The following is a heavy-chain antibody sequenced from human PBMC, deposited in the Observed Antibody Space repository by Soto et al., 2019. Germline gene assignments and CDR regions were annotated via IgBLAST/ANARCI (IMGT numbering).Heavy chain of an antibody. CDR2: IKEDGSEK. CDR3: ARERYYYGSGDY. CDR1: GFTFSSYW. V-gene: IGHV3-7*01. D-gene: IGHD3-10*01. Sequence: EVQVVESGGGLVQPGGSLRLSCAASGFTFSSYWMSWVRQAPGKGLEWVANIKEDGSEKNYVASVKGQFTISRDNAKNSLYLQMNSLRAEDTAVYYCARERYYYGSGDYWGQGTLVTVSS. J-gene: IGHJ4*02.